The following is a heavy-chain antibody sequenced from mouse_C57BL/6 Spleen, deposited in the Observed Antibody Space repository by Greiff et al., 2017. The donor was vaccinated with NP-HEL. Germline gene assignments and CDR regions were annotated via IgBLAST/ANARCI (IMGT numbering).Heavy chain of an antibody. CDR1: GYAFSSSW. J-gene: IGHJ1*03. CDR3: ARQGVDWYFDV. Sequence: QVQLQQSGPELVKPGASVKISCKASGYAFSSSWMNWVKQRPGKGLEWIGRIYPGDGDTNYNGKFKGKATLTADKSSSTAYMQLSSLTSEDSAVYFCARQGVDWYFDVWGTGTTVTVSS. V-gene: IGHV1-82*01. CDR2: IYPGDGDT.